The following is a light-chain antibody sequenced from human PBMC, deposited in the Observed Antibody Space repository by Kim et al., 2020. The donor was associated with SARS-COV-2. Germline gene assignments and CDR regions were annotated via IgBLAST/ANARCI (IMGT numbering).Light chain of an antibody. J-gene: IGLJ2*01. CDR1: KLGEKY. CDR2: EDD. CDR3: QAWDSNTAV. V-gene: IGLV3-1*01. Sequence: SYELTQPPSVSVSPGQTATITCSGNKLGEKYVSWYQQRPGQSPFLVIYEDDKRPSGIPERFSGSNSGSTATLTISGTQAMDEADYYCQAWDSNTAVFGGGTQLTVL.